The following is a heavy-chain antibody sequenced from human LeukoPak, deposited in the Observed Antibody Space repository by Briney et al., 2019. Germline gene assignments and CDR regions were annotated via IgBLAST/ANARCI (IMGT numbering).Heavy chain of an antibody. CDR3: ARDKARVGITMVRGVGDY. CDR1: GFTFSSYW. J-gene: IGHJ4*02. CDR2: IKQDGSEK. V-gene: IGHV3-7*01. Sequence: GGSPRLSCAASGFTFSSYWTSWVRQAPGKGLEWVANIKQDGSEKYYVDSVKGRFTISRDNAKNSLYLQMNSLRAEDTAVYYCARDKARVGITMVRGVGDYWGQGTLVTVSS. D-gene: IGHD3-10*01.